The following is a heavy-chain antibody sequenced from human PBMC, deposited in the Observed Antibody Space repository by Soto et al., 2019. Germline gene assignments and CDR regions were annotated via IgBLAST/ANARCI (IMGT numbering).Heavy chain of an antibody. V-gene: IGHV4-31*03. D-gene: IGHD2-21*01. J-gene: IGHJ5*02. CDR2: IYYSGST. Sequence: PSETLSLTCTVSGGSISSGGYYWSWIRQHPGKGLEWIGYIYYSGSTYYNPSLKSRVTISVDTSKNQFSLKLSSVTAADTAVYYCARDRKAYATGTQKVVIAAGGWFDPWGQGTLVTVSS. CDR1: GGSISSGGYY. CDR3: ARDRKAYATGTQKVVIAAGGWFDP.